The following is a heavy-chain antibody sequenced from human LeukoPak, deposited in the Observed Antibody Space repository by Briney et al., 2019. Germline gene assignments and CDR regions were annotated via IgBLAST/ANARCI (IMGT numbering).Heavy chain of an antibody. J-gene: IGHJ4*02. CDR1: GFTFSSYE. V-gene: IGHV3-48*03. CDR2: ISSSGSTI. CDR3: ARDREAVDTKAWYFDY. D-gene: IGHD6-19*01. Sequence: RGSLRLSCAASGFTFSSYEMNWVRQAPGKGLEWVSYISSSGSTIYYADSVKGRFTISRDNAKNSLYLQMNSLRAEDTAVYYCARDREAVDTKAWYFDYWGQGTLVTVSS.